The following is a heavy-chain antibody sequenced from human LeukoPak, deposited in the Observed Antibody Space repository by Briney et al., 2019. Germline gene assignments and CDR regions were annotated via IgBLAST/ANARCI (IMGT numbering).Heavy chain of an antibody. V-gene: IGHV1-69*05. CDR2: IIPIFGTA. J-gene: IGHJ6*02. CDR3: ARARVVLRYFDWLLGSYGMDV. D-gene: IGHD3-9*01. Sequence: ASVKVSCKASGGTFSSYAIGWVRQAPGQGLEWMGGIIPIFGTANYAQKFQGWVTMTRDTSISTAYMELSRLRSDDTAVYYCARARVVLRYFDWLLGSYGMDVWGQGTTVTVSS. CDR1: GGTFSSYA.